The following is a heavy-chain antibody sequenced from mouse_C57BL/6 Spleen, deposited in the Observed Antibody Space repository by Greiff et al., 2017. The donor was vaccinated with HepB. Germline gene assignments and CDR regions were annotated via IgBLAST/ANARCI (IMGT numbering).Heavy chain of an antibody. CDR3: ARGTTALWRD. D-gene: IGHD3-1*01. CDR2: IDPSDSYT. J-gene: IGHJ4*01. Sequence: QVQLQQPGAELVRPGTSVKLSCKASGYTFTSYWMHWVKQRPGQGLEWIGVIDPSDSYTNYNQKFKGKATLTVDTSSSTAYMQLSSLTSEDSAVYYCARGTTALWRDWGQGTSVTVSS. CDR1: GYTFTSYW. V-gene: IGHV1-59*01.